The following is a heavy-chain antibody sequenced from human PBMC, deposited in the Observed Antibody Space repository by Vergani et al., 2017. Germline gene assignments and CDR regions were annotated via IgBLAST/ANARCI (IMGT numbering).Heavy chain of an antibody. CDR2: IIPIFGTT. J-gene: IGHJ4*02. CDR3: ARSSGYYSYYFYF. Sequence: QGQLAQSGAEVKKPGSSVKVSCKASGGTFSSNSISWVRQAPGQGLEWMGRIIPIFGTTSYAQKFQGRVTILADESTSTAYMELSSLSSEDTAVYYCARSSGYYSYYFYFWGQGTMVTVSS. D-gene: IGHD3-22*01. CDR1: GGTFSSNS. V-gene: IGHV1-69*13.